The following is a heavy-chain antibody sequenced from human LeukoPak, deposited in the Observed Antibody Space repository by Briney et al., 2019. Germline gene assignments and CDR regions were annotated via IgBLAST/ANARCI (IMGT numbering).Heavy chain of an antibody. CDR1: GFTFGDYA. V-gene: IGHV3-7*01. Sequence: GGSLRLSCTASGFTFGDYAMNWVRQAPGKGLEWVANIKQDGSEKYYVDSVKGRFTISRDNAKNSLYLQMNSLRAEDTAVYYCARDGPVLGEQFYPDYWGQGTLVTVSS. CDR2: IKQDGSEK. CDR3: ARDGPVLGEQFYPDY. D-gene: IGHD3-16*01. J-gene: IGHJ4*02.